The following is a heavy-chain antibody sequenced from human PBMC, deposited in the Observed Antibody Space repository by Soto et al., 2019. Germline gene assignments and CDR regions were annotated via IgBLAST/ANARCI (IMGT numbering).Heavy chain of an antibody. CDR1: GGSISSYY. V-gene: IGHV4-4*07. CDR2: IYTSGST. Sequence: SETLSLTCTVSGGSISSYYWSWIRQPAGKGLEWIGRIYTSGSTNYNPSLKSRVTMSVDTSKNQFSLKLSSVTAADTAVYYCARERGFIAVAGPATYYYYYGMDVWGQGTTVTVSS. CDR3: ARERGFIAVAGPATYYYYYGMDV. J-gene: IGHJ6*02. D-gene: IGHD6-19*01.